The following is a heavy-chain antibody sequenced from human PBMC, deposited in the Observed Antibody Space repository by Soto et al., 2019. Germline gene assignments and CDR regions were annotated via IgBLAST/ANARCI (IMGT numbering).Heavy chain of an antibody. D-gene: IGHD3-9*01. V-gene: IGHV4-61*01. CDR3: ARDRYDILTGYYLGYFDY. Sequence: SETLSLTCTVSGGSVSSGSYYWSWIRQPPGKGLEWIGYIYYSGSTNYNSSLKSRVTISVDTSKNQFSLKLSSVTAADTAVYYCARDRYDILTGYYLGYFDYWGQGTLVTVSS. J-gene: IGHJ4*02. CDR2: IYYSGST. CDR1: GGSVSSGSYY.